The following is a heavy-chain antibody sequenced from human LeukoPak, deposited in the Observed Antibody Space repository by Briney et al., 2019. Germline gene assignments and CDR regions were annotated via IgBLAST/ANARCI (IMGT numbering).Heavy chain of an antibody. CDR1: GGSITQTNY. V-gene: IGHV4-4*02. CDR2: VNLQGST. J-gene: IGHJ4*02. Sequence: PSETLSLTCGAPGGSITQTNYWTCVRQPPGKGLEWIGEVNLQGSTNYNPSLMGRVAISVDKSENHVSLQLTSVTAADTAGYYCEREGGPYRPLDYSGQGTLVTVSS. CDR3: EREGGPYRPLDY.